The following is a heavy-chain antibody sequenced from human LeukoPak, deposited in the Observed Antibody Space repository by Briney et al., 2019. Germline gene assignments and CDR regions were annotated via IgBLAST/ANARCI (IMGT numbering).Heavy chain of an antibody. J-gene: IGHJ5*02. CDR3: VTDPPRSGWAFWS. V-gene: IGHV3-33*01. Sequence: PGGSLRLSCSASGFTFETHAMHWVRHAPGKGREWGAMIWRGGSDKVYGDSVKGRISNSRDDFRSTLYLQMDSLRGENTAVYYRVTDPPRSGWAFWSWGQGALVTVSS. D-gene: IGHD6-19*01. CDR2: IWRGGSDK. CDR1: GFTFETHA.